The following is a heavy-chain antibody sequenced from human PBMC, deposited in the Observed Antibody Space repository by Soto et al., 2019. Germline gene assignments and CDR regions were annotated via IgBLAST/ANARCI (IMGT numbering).Heavy chain of an antibody. CDR1: GYSFTRYW. V-gene: IGHV5-10-1*01. Sequence: GESLTISCKSSGYSFTRYWISWVRQMPGKGLEWMGRIDPSDSYTNYSPSFQGHVTISADKSISTAYLQWSSLKASDTAMYYCARLGIAARQYYYYGMDVWGQGTTVTVSS. J-gene: IGHJ6*02. CDR2: IDPSDSYT. D-gene: IGHD6-6*01. CDR3: ARLGIAARQYYYYGMDV.